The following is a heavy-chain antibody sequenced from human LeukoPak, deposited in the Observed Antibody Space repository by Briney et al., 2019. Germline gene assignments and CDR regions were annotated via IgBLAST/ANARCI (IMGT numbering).Heavy chain of an antibody. CDR1: GGSISSISYY. Sequence: SETLSLTCTISGGSISSISYYWSWIRQPPGKGLEWIGYIYYSGSTNYNPSLKSRVTISVDTSKNQFSLKLSSVTAADTAVYYCARANRYCSSTSCYGFGYYYGMDVWGQGTTVTVSS. D-gene: IGHD2-2*01. CDR3: ARANRYCSSTSCYGFGYYYGMDV. J-gene: IGHJ6*02. CDR2: IYYSGST. V-gene: IGHV4-61*01.